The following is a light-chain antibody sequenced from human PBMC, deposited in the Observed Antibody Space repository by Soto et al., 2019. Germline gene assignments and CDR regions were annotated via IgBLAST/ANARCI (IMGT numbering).Light chain of an antibody. V-gene: IGKV1D-12*01. J-gene: IGKJ1*01. CDR2: SAS. Sequence: DIQMTQSPSSVSASVGDRVTITCRASQAISTWLAWYQQNPGKAPKLLIYSASNLQSGVPSRFSRSVSGTDFTLTISSLQPEDFATYYCQQANSFPRTFGQGTKVEIK. CDR1: QAISTW. CDR3: QQANSFPRT.